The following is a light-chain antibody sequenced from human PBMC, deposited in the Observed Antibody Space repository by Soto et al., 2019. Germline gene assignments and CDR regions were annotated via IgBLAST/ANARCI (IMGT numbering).Light chain of an antibody. J-gene: IGLJ2*01. CDR3: SSYTSSSTLNVV. Sequence: QSALTQPASVSGSPGQSITISCTGTSSDVGGYNYVSWYPQHPGKAPQLMIYDVSNRPSGVSNRCSGSKSGNTASLPISGLQAEDEADYYCSSYTSSSTLNVVFVGGTQLTVL. CDR2: DVS. CDR1: SSDVGGYNY. V-gene: IGLV2-14*01.